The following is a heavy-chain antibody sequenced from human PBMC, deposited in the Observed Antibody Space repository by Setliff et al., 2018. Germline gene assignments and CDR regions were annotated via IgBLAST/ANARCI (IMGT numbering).Heavy chain of an antibody. CDR1: GYTFTGYY. V-gene: IGHV1-2*02. J-gene: IGHJ6*03. CDR2: INPNNGDT. D-gene: IGHD3-9*01. Sequence: ASVKVSCKASGYTFTGYYFHWVRQAPGQGLEWMGWINPNNGDTKSAQKFQGRLTMTRDTSISTAYMELSSLRSDDTAVYFCARDGDILTTYYIYYYYMDVWGKGTTVTVSS. CDR3: ARDGDILTTYYIYYYYMDV.